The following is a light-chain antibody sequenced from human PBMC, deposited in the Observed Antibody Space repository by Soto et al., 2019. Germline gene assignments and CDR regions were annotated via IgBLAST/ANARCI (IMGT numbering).Light chain of an antibody. J-gene: IGLJ3*02. CDR2: NTN. Sequence: QAVVTQEASLSVSPGTTVTLTCGLSSGSVSANYYPSWYQQTPGQAPRTLIYNTNTRSSGVPDRFSGSILGNKAALTITGAQADEESDSCCVLYMGSGIWVFGGGTKVTVL. CDR1: SGSVSANYY. V-gene: IGLV8-61*01. CDR3: VLYMGSGIWV.